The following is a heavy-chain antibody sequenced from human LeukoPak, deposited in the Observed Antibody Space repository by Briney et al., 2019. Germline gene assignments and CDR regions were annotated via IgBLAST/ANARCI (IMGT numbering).Heavy chain of an antibody. D-gene: IGHD2-2*02. Sequence: GGSLRLSCAASGFTFSSYSMNWVRQAPGKGLEWVSYISSSSSTIYYADSVKGRFTISRDNAKNSLYLQMNSLRAEDTAVYYCARDLNEMRDIVVVPAATPPNWFDPRGQGTLVTVSS. V-gene: IGHV3-48*01. CDR1: GFTFSSYS. CDR2: ISSSSSTI. CDR3: ARDLNEMRDIVVVPAATPPNWFDP. J-gene: IGHJ5*02.